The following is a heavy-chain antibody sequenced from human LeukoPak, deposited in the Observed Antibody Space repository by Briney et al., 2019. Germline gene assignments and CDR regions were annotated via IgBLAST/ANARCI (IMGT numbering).Heavy chain of an antibody. V-gene: IGHV3-74*01. CDR3: ARDYSYAMDV. D-gene: IGHD2-21*01. CDR2: ISGCGSST. J-gene: IGHJ6*02. CDR1: GFTFSSYW. Sequence: GGSLRLSCAASGFTFSSYWMQWVRQAPGKGLVWVAHISGCGSSTRDAESVRGRFTISRDNAKNTLYLQMHSLRPEDTAVYYCARDYSYAMDVWGQGTTVTVSS.